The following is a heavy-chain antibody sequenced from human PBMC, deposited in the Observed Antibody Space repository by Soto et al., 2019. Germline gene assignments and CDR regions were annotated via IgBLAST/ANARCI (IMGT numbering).Heavy chain of an antibody. Sequence: GGSLRLSCAASGFTFSSYSMNWVRQAPGKGLEWVSSISSSGSYIYYAASVKGRFTISRDNDKNSLYLQMNSLRAEDTAVYYCASDRGGYGDYRYYFDYWGQGTLVTVSS. CDR3: ASDRGGYGDYRYYFDY. CDR1: GFTFSSYS. CDR2: ISSSGSYI. V-gene: IGHV3-21*01. D-gene: IGHD4-17*01. J-gene: IGHJ4*02.